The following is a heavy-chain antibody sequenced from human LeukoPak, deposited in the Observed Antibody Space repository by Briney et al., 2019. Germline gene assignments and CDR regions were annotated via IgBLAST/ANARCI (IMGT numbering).Heavy chain of an antibody. Sequence: SETLSLTCAVYGGSFSGYYWSWIRQPPGKGLEWIGEINHSGSTNYNPSLKSRVTISVDTSKNQFSLKLSSVTAADTAVYYCARERRADYYDSSGYYHTLNWFDPWGQGTLVTVSS. CDR2: INHSGST. CDR1: GGSFSGYY. J-gene: IGHJ5*02. D-gene: IGHD3-22*01. V-gene: IGHV4-34*01. CDR3: ARERRADYYDSSGYYHTLNWFDP.